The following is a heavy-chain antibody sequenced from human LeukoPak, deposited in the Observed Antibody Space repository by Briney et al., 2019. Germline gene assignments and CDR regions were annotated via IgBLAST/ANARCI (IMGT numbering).Heavy chain of an antibody. Sequence: GGSLRLSCAASGFTFSNYDMSWVRQAPGKGLEWVSAISGSGGSTSYADSVKGRFTISRDNSKNTLYLQMNSLRAEDTAVYHCAKSSGGVTIDYWGQGTLVTVSS. J-gene: IGHJ4*02. D-gene: IGHD3-16*01. CDR1: GFTFSNYD. V-gene: IGHV3-23*01. CDR2: ISGSGGST. CDR3: AKSSGGVTIDY.